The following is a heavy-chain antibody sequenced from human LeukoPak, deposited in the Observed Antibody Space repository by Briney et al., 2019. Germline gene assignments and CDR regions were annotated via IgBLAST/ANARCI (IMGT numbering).Heavy chain of an antibody. CDR2: LDYSGST. CDR1: GGSISSYY. CDR3: ARRHVQYTSSSDPYYFDY. J-gene: IGHJ4*02. V-gene: IGHV4-59*01. D-gene: IGHD6-6*01. Sequence: SETLPLTCTVSGGSISSYYWTWIRQLPGKGLEWIGYLDYSGSTKYNPSLKSRVTISVDTSKNQFSLKLSSVTAADTAVYYCARRHVQYTSSSDPYYFDYWSQGTLVTVSS.